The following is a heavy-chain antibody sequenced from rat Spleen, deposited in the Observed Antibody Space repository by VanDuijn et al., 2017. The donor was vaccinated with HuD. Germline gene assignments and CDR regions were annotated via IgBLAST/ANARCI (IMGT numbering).Heavy chain of an antibody. CDR3: ITVANGGSAY. CDR2: INTDGGTT. CDR1: GFTFSSYW. V-gene: IGHV5-58*01. Sequence: EVQLVESDGGLVQPGRSLKLSCVASGFTFSSYWMYWIRQALGKGLEWVSSINTDGGTTYYPDSVKGRFTISRDNVENTVYLQIDSLRSEDTATYYCITVANGGSAYWGRGALVTVSS. D-gene: IGHD1-11*01. J-gene: IGHJ3*01.